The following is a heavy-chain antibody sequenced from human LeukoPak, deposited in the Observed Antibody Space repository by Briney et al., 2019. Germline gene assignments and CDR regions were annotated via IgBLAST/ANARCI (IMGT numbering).Heavy chain of an antibody. J-gene: IGHJ4*02. CDR2: FDPEDGET. Sequence: ASVKVSCRVSGYALTELSMHWVRQAPGKGLEWMGGFDPEDGETIYAQKFQGRVTMTEDTSTDTAYMELSSLRSEDTAVYYCATRGLGYCSGGSCYPVDYWGQGTLVTVSS. CDR3: ATRGLGYCSGGSCYPVDY. D-gene: IGHD2-15*01. CDR1: GYALTELS. V-gene: IGHV1-24*01.